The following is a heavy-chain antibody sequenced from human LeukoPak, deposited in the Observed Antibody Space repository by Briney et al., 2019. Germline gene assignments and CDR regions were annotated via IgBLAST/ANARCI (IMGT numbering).Heavy chain of an antibody. V-gene: IGHV3-53*01. D-gene: IGHD3-9*01. Sequence: PGGSLRLSCAASGFTVSSNYMSWVRQAPGKGLEWVSVIYSGGSTYYADSVKGRFTISRDNSKNTLYLQMNSLRAEDTAVYYCARGGRRYFDSYAFDIWGQGTMVTVSS. CDR2: IYSGGST. J-gene: IGHJ3*02. CDR3: ARGGRRYFDSYAFDI. CDR1: GFTVSSNY.